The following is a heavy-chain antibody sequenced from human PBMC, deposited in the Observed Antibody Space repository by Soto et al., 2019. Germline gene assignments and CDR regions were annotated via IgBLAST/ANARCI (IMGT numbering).Heavy chain of an antibody. CDR1: GFTFSSHG. CDR3: ARDRDAGWDHYCYGVDV. J-gene: IGHJ6*02. V-gene: IGHV3-30*03. CDR2: ISYDAISK. D-gene: IGHD1-26*01. Sequence: VQLVESGGGVVQPGRSLRLSCAASGFTFSSHGIHWVRQAPGKGLDWVAVISYDAISKYYADSVNGRFTISRDNSKNMVYLQMNSLRPDDTAVYYCARDRDAGWDHYCYGVDVWCQGTTVTVSS.